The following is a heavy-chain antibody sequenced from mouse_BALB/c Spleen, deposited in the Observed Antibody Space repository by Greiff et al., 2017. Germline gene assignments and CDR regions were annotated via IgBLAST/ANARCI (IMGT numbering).Heavy chain of an antibody. Sequence: EVKLQESGPGLVKPSQSLSLTCTVTGYSITSDYAWNWIRQFPGNKLEWMGYISYSGSTSYNPSLKSRISITRDTSKNQFFLQLNSVTTEDTATYYCARSTMNYWGQGTTLTVSS. J-gene: IGHJ2*01. CDR2: ISYSGST. D-gene: IGHD2-4*01. CDR1: GYSITSDYA. V-gene: IGHV3-2*02. CDR3: ARSTMNY.